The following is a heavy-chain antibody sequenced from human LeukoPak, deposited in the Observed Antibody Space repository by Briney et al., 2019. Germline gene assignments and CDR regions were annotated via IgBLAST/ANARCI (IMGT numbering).Heavy chain of an antibody. Sequence: GGSLRLFCAASGFTFSSYAMSWVRQAPGKGLEWVSAISGSGGSTYYADSVKGRFTISRDNSKNTLYLQMNSLRAEDTAVYYCAKEMMVRGVLDYFDYWGQGTLVTVSS. V-gene: IGHV3-23*01. J-gene: IGHJ4*02. CDR1: GFTFSSYA. CDR3: AKEMMVRGVLDYFDY. D-gene: IGHD3-10*01. CDR2: ISGSGGST.